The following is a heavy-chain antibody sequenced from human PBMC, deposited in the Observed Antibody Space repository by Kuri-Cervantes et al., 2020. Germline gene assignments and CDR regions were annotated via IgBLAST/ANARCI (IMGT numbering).Heavy chain of an antibody. CDR1: GGSISSGDYY. Sequence: SETLSLTCTVSGGSISSGDYYWSWIRQPPGKGLEWIGYIYYSGSTYYNPSLKSRVTILVDTSKNQFSLKLSSVTAADTAVYYCARSNDGYDYTWGSYRTPSFDPWGQGTLGTVSS. D-gene: IGHD3-16*02. CDR3: ARSNDGYDYTWGSYRTPSFDP. V-gene: IGHV4-30-4*01. CDR2: IYYSGST. J-gene: IGHJ5*02.